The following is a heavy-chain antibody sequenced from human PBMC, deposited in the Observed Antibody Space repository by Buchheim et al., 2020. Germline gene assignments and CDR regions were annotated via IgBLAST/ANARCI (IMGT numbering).Heavy chain of an antibody. J-gene: IGHJ6*02. D-gene: IGHD3-10*01. V-gene: IGHV3-15*01. CDR3: AKGQLWFGELPAYYYGMDV. Sequence: EVQLVESGGGLVKPGGSLRLSCAASGFTFSNAWMSWVRQAPGKGLEWVGRIKSKTDGGTTDYAAPVKGRFTISRDDSKNTLYLQMNSLKTEDTAVYYCAKGQLWFGELPAYYYGMDVWGQGTT. CDR1: GFTFSNAW. CDR2: IKSKTDGGTT.